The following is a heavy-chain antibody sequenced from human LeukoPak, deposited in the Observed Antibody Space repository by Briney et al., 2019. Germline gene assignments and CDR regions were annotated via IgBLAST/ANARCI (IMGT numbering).Heavy chain of an antibody. CDR2: INHSGST. V-gene: IGHV4-34*01. Sequence: SETLSLTCAVYGGSFSGYYWSWIRQPPGKGLEWTGEINHSGSTNYNPSLKSRVTISVDTSKNQFSLKLSSVTAADTAVYYCARGRDSSGWYERYYYYGMDVWGQGTTVTVSS. J-gene: IGHJ6*02. CDR3: ARGRDSSGWYERYYYYGMDV. D-gene: IGHD6-19*01. CDR1: GGSFSGYY.